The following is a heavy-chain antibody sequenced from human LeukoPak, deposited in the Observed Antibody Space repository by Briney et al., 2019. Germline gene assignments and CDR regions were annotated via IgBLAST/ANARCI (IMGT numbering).Heavy chain of an antibody. Sequence: PGGSLRLSCAASGFTFSSYAMSWVRQAPGKGLEWVPAISGSGGSTYYADSVKGRFTISRDNSKNTLYLQMNSLRAEDTAVYYCAKADYGDHGRMVQHWGQGTLVTVSS. CDR1: GFTFSSYA. CDR3: AKADYGDHGRMVQH. V-gene: IGHV3-23*01. J-gene: IGHJ1*01. CDR2: ISGSGGST. D-gene: IGHD4-17*01.